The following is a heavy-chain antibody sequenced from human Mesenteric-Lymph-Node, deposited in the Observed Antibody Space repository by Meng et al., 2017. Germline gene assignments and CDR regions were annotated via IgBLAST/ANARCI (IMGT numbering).Heavy chain of an antibody. CDR2: TYYRSKWYN. CDR1: GESVSSDSAA. D-gene: IGHD6-13*01. J-gene: IGHJ6*02. V-gene: IGHV6-1*01. Sequence: SETLSLTCVISGESVSSDSAAWNWIRQSPSRGLEWLGRTYYRSKWYNDYAVSVKSRITINPDTSKNQFSLHLSSVTPEDTAVYYCARGPIAAALYYYYGMDVWGQGTTVTVSS. CDR3: ARGPIAAALYYYYGMDV.